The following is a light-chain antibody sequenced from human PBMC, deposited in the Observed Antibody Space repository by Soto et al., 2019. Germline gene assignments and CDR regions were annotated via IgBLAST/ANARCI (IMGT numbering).Light chain of an antibody. V-gene: IGKV3-20*01. CDR2: GAS. CDR1: QSVSSSY. Sequence: ELVMTQSPATLSVSPGERATLSCRASQSVSSSYLAWYQQKPGQAPRLLIYGASSRATGIPDRFSGSGSGTDFTLTISRLEPEDFAVYYCQQYGSSSITFGQGTRLEIK. J-gene: IGKJ5*01. CDR3: QQYGSSSIT.